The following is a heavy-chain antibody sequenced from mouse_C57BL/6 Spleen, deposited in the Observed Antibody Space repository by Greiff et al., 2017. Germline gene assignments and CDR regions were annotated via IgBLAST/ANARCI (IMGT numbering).Heavy chain of an antibody. D-gene: IGHD1-1*01. J-gene: IGHJ4*01. CDR3: ARYGSSYDGAMDY. Sequence: EVQLQESGPELVKPGASVKMSCEASGYTFTDYNMHWVKQSHGKSLEWIGYINPNNGGTSYNQKFKGKATLTVNKSSSTAYVELRSLTSEDSAVYYCARYGSSYDGAMDYWGQGTSVTVSS. V-gene: IGHV1-22*01. CDR1: GYTFTDYN. CDR2: INPNNGGT.